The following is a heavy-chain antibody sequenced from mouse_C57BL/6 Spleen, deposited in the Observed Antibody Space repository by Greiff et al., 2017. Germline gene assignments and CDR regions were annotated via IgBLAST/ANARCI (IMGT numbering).Heavy chain of an antibody. CDR2: ISSGGDYI. Sequence: EVHLVESGEGLVKPGGSLKLSCAASGFTFSSYAMSWVRQTPEKRLEWVAYISSGGDYIYYADTVTGRFHISRDNARNTLYLQMSSLKSEDTAMYYCTTVQDGYYDYSMDYWGQGTSVTVSS. V-gene: IGHV5-9-1*02. CDR3: TTVQDGYYDYSMDY. J-gene: IGHJ4*01. CDR1: GFTFSSYA. D-gene: IGHD2-3*01.